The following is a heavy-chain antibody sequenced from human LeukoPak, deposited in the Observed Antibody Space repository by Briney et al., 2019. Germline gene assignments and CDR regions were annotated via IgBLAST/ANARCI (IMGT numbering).Heavy chain of an antibody. CDR3: VATVTILDY. Sequence: PGGSLRLSCAASGFTFSNYAMSWVRQAPGKGLEWVSAISGSGGSTYYADSVKGRFTISGDNSKNTMYLQINSLRAEDTAVYYCVATVTILDYWGQGTLVTVSS. D-gene: IGHD4-17*01. CDR2: ISGSGGST. V-gene: IGHV3-23*01. J-gene: IGHJ4*02. CDR1: GFTFSNYA.